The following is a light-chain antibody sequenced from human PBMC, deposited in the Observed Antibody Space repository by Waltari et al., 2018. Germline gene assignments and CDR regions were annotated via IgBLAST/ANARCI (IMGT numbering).Light chain of an antibody. Sequence: QSALTQPASVSGSPGQSITIPCTGTSSYVGGYNYVSWYQQRPGKAPKLMIYDVTNRPSGVSNRFSGSKSDNTASLTISGLQAEDEADYYCSSYASSATLLFGGGTKLTVL. J-gene: IGLJ2*01. CDR2: DVT. CDR1: SSYVGGYNY. CDR3: SSYASSATLL. V-gene: IGLV2-14*03.